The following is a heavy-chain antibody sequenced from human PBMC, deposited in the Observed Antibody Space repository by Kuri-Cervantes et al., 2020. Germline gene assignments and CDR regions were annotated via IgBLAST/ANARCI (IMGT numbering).Heavy chain of an antibody. CDR1: GFTFSSYN. J-gene: IGHJ5*02. CDR3: ARDSSGWKSFDH. V-gene: IGHV3-48*02. D-gene: IGHD6-19*01. CDR2: ISSSSSSI. Sequence: GGSLRLSCAASGFTFSSYNMNWVRQAPGKGLEWVSYISSSSSSIHYADSVKGRFTISRDNAKNSLYLQMNNLRDEDTAVYYCARDSSGWKSFDHWGHGALVTVSS.